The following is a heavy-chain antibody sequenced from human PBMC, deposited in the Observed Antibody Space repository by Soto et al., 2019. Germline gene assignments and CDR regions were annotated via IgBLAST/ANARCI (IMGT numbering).Heavy chain of an antibody. CDR1: GAALNSGNYY. Sequence: SETLSLTCSVSGAALNSGNYYWSWIRQVPGKGLVWIGHIYVTGAVDYNPSLRDRITISQDTSERQFSLNLRLVTAADTAVYYCARLRIATNSYKWFDPWGQGTLVTVS. CDR2: IYVTGAV. CDR3: ARLRIATNSYKWFDP. J-gene: IGHJ5*02. D-gene: IGHD2-21*01. V-gene: IGHV4-31*03.